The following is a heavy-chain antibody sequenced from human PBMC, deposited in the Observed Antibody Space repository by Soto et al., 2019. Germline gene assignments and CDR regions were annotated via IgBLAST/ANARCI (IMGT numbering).Heavy chain of an antibody. J-gene: IGHJ6*02. D-gene: IGHD4-17*01. V-gene: IGHV3-23*01. Sequence: EVQLLESGGGLVQPGGSLRLSCTASGFTFSNYAMSWVRQAPDKGLEWVSAISGRGGSTYYADSVKGRFTISRDNSKNMLFLQMNSLRAEDTALYYCAKDSTVTTSLYSYCYGLDVWGQGTTVTVSS. CDR2: ISGRGGST. CDR3: AKDSTVTTSLYSYCYGLDV. CDR1: GFTFSNYA.